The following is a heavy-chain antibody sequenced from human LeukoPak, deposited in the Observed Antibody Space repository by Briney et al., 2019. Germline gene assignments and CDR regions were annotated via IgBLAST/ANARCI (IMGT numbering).Heavy chain of an antibody. Sequence: PGGSLRLSCAASGFTFSTYNMNWVRPAPGKGLEWVSYISSSTSTIYYADSVKGRFTISRDNSKNTLYLQMNSLRAEDTAVYYCAKDLWELLPYWGQGTLVTVSS. CDR2: ISSSTSTI. J-gene: IGHJ4*02. V-gene: IGHV3-48*01. CDR3: AKDLWELLPY. CDR1: GFTFSTYN. D-gene: IGHD1-26*01.